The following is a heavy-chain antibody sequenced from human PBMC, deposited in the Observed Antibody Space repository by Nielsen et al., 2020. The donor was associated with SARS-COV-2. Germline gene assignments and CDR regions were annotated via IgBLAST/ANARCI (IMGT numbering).Heavy chain of an antibody. V-gene: IGHV3-30*18. Sequence: GESLKISCAASGFTFSSYGMHWVRQAPGKGLEWVAVISYDGSNKYYADSVKGRFTISRDNSKNTLYLQMNSLRAEDTAVYYCAKDSRGNYYYGVDVWGQGTTVTVSS. CDR3: AKDSRGNYYYGVDV. CDR2: ISYDGSNK. CDR1: GFTFSSYG. J-gene: IGHJ6*02.